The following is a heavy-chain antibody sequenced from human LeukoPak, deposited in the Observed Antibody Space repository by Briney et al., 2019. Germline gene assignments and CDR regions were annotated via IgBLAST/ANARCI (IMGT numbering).Heavy chain of an antibody. V-gene: IGHV1-18*04. Sequence: ASVKVSCKASGYTFTSYYMHWVRQAPGQGLEWMGWISAYNGNTNYAQKLQDRVTMTTDTSTSTAYMELRSLRSDDTAVYYCARAEGYSYGSAPFDYWGQGTLVTVSS. CDR1: GYTFTSYY. J-gene: IGHJ4*02. D-gene: IGHD5-18*01. CDR3: ARAEGYSYGSAPFDY. CDR2: ISAYNGNT.